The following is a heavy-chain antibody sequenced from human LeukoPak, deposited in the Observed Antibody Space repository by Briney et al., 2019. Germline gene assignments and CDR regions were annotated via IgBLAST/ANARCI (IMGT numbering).Heavy chain of an antibody. CDR3: ARAMYYDFWSGYPIFDY. Sequence: PGGSLRLSCAASGFTFSSYSMNWVRQAPGKGLEWVANIKQDGSEKYYVDSVKGRFTISRDNAKNSLYLQMNSLRAEDTAVYYCARAMYYDFWSGYPIFDYWGQGTLVTVSS. CDR2: IKQDGSEK. V-gene: IGHV3-7*01. CDR1: GFTFSSYS. D-gene: IGHD3-3*01. J-gene: IGHJ4*02.